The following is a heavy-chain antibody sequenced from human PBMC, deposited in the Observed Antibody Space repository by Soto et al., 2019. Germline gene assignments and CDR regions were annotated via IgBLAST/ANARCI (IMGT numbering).Heavy chain of an antibody. CDR1: GYTFTDYY. V-gene: IGHV1-2*02. CDR2: INHKCGGT. J-gene: IGHJ5*02. Sequence: GASVTVSCLASGYTFTDYYMHWVRPAPGKGLAWMGWINHKCGGTNYAQKFQGRVTMTRDTSISTAYMELSRLRSDDTAVYYCARDGGHYDILTGYYEPSWFDPWGHGTLVTVSS. D-gene: IGHD3-9*01. CDR3: ARDGGHYDILTGYYEPSWFDP.